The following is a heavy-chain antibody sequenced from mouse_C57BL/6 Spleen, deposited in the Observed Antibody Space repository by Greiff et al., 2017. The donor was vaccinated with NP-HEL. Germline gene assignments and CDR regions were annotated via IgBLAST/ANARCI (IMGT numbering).Heavy chain of an antibody. D-gene: IGHD2-10*01. V-gene: IGHV1-82*01. CDR3: ARPYYCKSSGYFDV. CDR2: IYPGDGDT. CDR1: GYAFSSSW. J-gene: IGHJ1*03. Sequence: VQLQQSGPELVKPGASVKISCKASGYAFSSSWMNWVKQRPGKGLEWIGRIYPGDGDTNYNGKFKGKATLTADQSSSTAYMQISSLTSEDSAVYFCARPYYCKSSGYFDVWGTGTTVTVSS.